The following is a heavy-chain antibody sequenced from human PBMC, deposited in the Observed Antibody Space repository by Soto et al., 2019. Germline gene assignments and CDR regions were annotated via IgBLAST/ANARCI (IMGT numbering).Heavy chain of an antibody. J-gene: IGHJ6*02. Sequence: PSETLSLTCTVSGGSISSYYWSWIRQPPGKGLEWIGYIYYSGSTNYNPSLKSRVTISVDTSKNQFSLKLSSVTAADTAVYYCARDQSAVVVSAANYYGMDVWGQGTTVTVSS. CDR1: GGSISSYY. CDR2: IYYSGST. CDR3: ARDQSAVVVSAANYYGMDV. V-gene: IGHV4-59*01. D-gene: IGHD2-2*01.